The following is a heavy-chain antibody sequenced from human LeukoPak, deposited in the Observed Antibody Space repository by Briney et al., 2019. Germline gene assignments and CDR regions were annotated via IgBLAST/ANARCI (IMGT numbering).Heavy chain of an antibody. CDR2: IYYSGST. V-gene: IGHV4-30-4*07. CDR1: GGSISSGGFS. D-gene: IGHD6-19*01. J-gene: IGHJ4*02. Sequence: SQTLSLTCGVSGGSISSGGFSWSWIRQPPGKGLEWIGYIYYSGSTNYNPSLKSRVTMSVDTSKNQFSPKLSSVTAADTAVYYCARDRGSGWSGHYYFDYWGQGTLVTVSS. CDR3: ARDRGSGWSGHYYFDY.